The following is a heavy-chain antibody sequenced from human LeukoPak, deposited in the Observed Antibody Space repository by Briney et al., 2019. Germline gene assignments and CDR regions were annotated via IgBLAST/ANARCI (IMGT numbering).Heavy chain of an antibody. Sequence: PGGSLSLSCATSGFTFSSYSMNWVRQAPGKGLEWVSVIYSGGSTYYADSVKGRFTISRDNSKNTLYLQMNSLRAEDTAVYYCARDPIAAAGYYWGQGTLVTVSS. CDR3: ARDPIAAAGYY. D-gene: IGHD6-13*01. CDR2: IYSGGST. CDR1: GFTFSSYS. V-gene: IGHV3-66*01. J-gene: IGHJ4*02.